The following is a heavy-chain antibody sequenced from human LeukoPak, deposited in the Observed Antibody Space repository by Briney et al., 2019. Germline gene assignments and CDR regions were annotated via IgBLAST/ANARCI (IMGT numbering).Heavy chain of an antibody. CDR2: IYYSGST. J-gene: IGHJ5*02. CDR3: ARADPNASGYFYRFNWFDP. V-gene: IGHV4-59*01. Sequence: SETLSLTCTVSGGSISSYYWSWIRQPPGKGLEWIGYIYYSGSTNYNPSLKSRVTISVDTSKNQFPLRLNSVTAADTAVYYCARADPNASGYFYRFNWFDPWGQGTLVTVSS. D-gene: IGHD3-10*01. CDR1: GGSISSYY.